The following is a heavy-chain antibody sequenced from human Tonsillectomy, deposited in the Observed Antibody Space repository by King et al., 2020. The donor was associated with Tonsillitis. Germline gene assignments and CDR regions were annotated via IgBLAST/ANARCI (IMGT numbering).Heavy chain of an antibody. CDR1: GFTFSTFD. CDR3: AKDLIDYYDSSGYLDY. J-gene: IGHJ4*02. CDR2: ISYDGSNK. V-gene: IGHV3-30*18. Sequence: QLVQSGGGVVQPGRSLRLSCAASGFTFSTFDMHRVRQAPGKGLEWVAVISYDGSNKYYVDSVKGRFTISRDNSKNTLYLQMNSLRAEDTAVYFCAKDLIDYYDSSGYLDYWGQGTLVTVSS. D-gene: IGHD3-22*01.